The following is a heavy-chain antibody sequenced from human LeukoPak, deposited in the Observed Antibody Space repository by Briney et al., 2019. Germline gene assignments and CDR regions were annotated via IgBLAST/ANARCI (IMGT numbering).Heavy chain of an antibody. CDR2: MNPNSGNT. D-gene: IGHD1-20*01. J-gene: IGHJ4*02. CDR1: GYTFTSYD. V-gene: IGHV1-8*01. CDR3: ARVGDITGNSFDY. Sequence: ASVKVSCKASGYTFTSYDINWVRQATGQGLEWMGWMNPNSGNTGYAQKFQGRVTMTRNTSISTAYMELSSLRPEDTAVYYCARVGDITGNSFDYWGQGTLVTVSS.